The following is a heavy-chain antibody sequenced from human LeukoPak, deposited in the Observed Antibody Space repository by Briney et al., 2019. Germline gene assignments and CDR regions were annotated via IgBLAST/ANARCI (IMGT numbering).Heavy chain of an antibody. Sequence: GASVKVSCKVSGYTLTELSMHWVRQAPGKGREWMGGVDPEDGETIYAQKFQGRVTMTEDTSTDTAYMELSSLRSEDTAVYYCATATYYYDSSGPGYFDYWGQGTLVTVSS. CDR1: GYTLTELS. D-gene: IGHD3-22*01. V-gene: IGHV1-24*01. J-gene: IGHJ4*02. CDR2: VDPEDGET. CDR3: ATATYYYDSSGPGYFDY.